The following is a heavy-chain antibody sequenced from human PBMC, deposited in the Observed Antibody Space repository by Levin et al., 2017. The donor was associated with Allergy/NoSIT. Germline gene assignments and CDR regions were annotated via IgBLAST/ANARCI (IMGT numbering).Heavy chain of an antibody. CDR1: GGSFSGYY. D-gene: IGHD1-14*01. V-gene: IGHV4-34*01. CDR2: INHSGST. Sequence: PSETLSLTCAVYGGSFSGYYWSWIRQPPGKGLEWIGEINHSGSTNYNPSLKSRVTISVDTSKNQFSLKLSSVTAADTAVYYCARGPRQRTGRGYYFDYWGQGTLVTVSS. CDR3: ARGPRQRTGRGYYFDY. J-gene: IGHJ4*02.